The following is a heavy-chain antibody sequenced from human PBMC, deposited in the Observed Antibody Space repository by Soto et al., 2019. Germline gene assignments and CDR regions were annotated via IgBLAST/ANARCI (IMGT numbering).Heavy chain of an antibody. CDR1: GYTFTSYD. CDR2: MNPNSGNT. Sequence: ASVKISSKASGYTFTSYDINWVRQATGQGLEWMGWMNPNSGNTGYAQKFQGRVTMTRNTSISTAYMELSSLRSEDTAVYYCARGLTYYYDSSGYETDAFDIWG. V-gene: IGHV1-8*01. J-gene: IGHJ3*02. D-gene: IGHD3-22*01. CDR3: ARGLTYYYDSSGYETDAFDI.